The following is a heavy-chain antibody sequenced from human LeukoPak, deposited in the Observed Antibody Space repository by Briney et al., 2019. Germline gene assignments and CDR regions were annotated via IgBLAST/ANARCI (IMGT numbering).Heavy chain of an antibody. Sequence: ASVKVSCKVSGYTVSGFYVHWVRQAPGQGLEWMGLINPNTGGTNYAQKFQGRVVMTMDTAISTAYLDLSRLTSDDTAIYYCASSFYRQTDAWGQGSLVTVSS. D-gene: IGHD3-16*02. V-gene: IGHV1-2*02. J-gene: IGHJ5*02. CDR1: GYTVSGFY. CDR2: INPNTGGT. CDR3: ASSFYRQTDA.